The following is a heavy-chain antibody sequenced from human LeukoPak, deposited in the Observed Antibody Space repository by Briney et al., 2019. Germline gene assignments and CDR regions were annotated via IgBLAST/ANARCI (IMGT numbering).Heavy chain of an antibody. Sequence: GESLKISCKGSGYSFSTYWIAWVRQVPGKGLEWMGIIYPGDSDTRYSPSFQGQVTISADKSISTAYLQWSSLKASDTAMYYCATQFLEHYYGSGSYGAYGMDVWGQGTTVTVSS. CDR3: ATQFLEHYYGSGSYGAYGMDV. J-gene: IGHJ6*02. D-gene: IGHD3-10*01. CDR2: IYPGDSDT. CDR1: GYSFSTYW. V-gene: IGHV5-51*01.